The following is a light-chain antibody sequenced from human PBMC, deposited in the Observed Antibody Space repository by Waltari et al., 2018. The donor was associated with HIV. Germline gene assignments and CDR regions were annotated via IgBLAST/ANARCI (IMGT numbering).Light chain of an antibody. CDR2: EAA. V-gene: IGKV3-11*01. CDR3: HQRSSWLWT. CDR1: QRIGRD. J-gene: IGKJ1*01. Sequence: EIVLTQFPATLSLSPGVRATLPCRASQRIGRDLAWYQQRPGQAPRLVIYEAARRATGIPARFSGSGSGTDFTLIISGLEPEDFAVYYCHQRSSWLWTFGQGTKVDVK.